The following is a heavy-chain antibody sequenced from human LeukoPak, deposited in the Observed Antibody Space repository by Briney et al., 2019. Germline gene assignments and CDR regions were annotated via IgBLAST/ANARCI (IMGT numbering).Heavy chain of an antibody. CDR1: GSFFSNYD. Sequence: PGGSLRLSCAASGSFFSNYDMNWVRQAPGKGLEWVSGLSGSGGSTFYADSVKGRFTISRDNSKNTVYLQMNSLRGEDTAIYYCARGVTVTTDFWGQGTLVTVSS. CDR2: LSGSGGST. D-gene: IGHD4-17*01. CDR3: ARGVTVTTDF. J-gene: IGHJ4*02. V-gene: IGHV3-23*01.